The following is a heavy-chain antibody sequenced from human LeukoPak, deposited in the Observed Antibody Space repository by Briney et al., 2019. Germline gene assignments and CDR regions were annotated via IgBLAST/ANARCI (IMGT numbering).Heavy chain of an antibody. D-gene: IGHD2-21*02. V-gene: IGHV1-8*01. CDR1: GYTFTNYD. J-gene: IGHJ3*02. Sequence: ASVKVSCKASGYTFTNYDINWVRQATGQGLEWLGWMNPNSGNTGYAQKFQGRVTMTTNTSISTAYMELSSLRSDDTAVYYCAVVTALDAFDIWGQGTMVTVSS. CDR2: MNPNSGNT. CDR3: AVVTALDAFDI.